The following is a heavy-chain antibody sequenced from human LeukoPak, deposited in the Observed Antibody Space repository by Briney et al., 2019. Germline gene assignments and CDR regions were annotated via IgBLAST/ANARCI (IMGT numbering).Heavy chain of an antibody. Sequence: SVKVSCKASGGTFSSYAISWLRQAPGQRLEWMGGIIPIFGTANYAQKFQGRVTITADESTSTAYMELSSLRSEDTAVYYCERDFDGYSDYWGQGTLVTVSS. J-gene: IGHJ4*02. CDR3: ERDFDGYSDY. D-gene: IGHD3-9*01. V-gene: IGHV1-69*13. CDR1: GGTFSSYA. CDR2: IIPIFGTA.